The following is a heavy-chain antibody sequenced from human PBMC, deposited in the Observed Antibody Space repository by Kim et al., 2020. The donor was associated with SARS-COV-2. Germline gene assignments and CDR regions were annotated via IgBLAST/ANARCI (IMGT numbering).Heavy chain of an antibody. D-gene: IGHD4-17*01. CDR1: GGSISSSSYY. Sequence: SETLSLTCTVSGGSISSSSYYWGWIRQPPGKGLEWIGSIYYSGSTYYNPSLKSRVTISVDTSKNQFSLKLSSVTAADTAVYYCARSPPGGAVYWGQGTLVTVSS. CDR3: ARSPPGGAVY. V-gene: IGHV4-39*07. J-gene: IGHJ4*02. CDR2: IYYSGST.